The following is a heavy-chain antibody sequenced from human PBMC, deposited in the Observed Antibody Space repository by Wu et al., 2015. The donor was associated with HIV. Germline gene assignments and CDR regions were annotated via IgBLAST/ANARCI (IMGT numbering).Heavy chain of an antibody. Sequence: QAPLVQSGAEVKKPGASVKVSCKVSRYTLSKLSMHWVRQAPGKGLEWMGSFDPENGNAIYAQSFQARVTMTGDTSADIAYMEVSSLRSDDTAIYYCASVIHPKAFDIWGQGTMVTVSS. V-gene: IGHV1-24*01. CDR1: RYTLSKLS. CDR2: FDPENGNA. J-gene: IGHJ3*02. CDR3: ASVIHPKAFDI. D-gene: IGHD3-16*02.